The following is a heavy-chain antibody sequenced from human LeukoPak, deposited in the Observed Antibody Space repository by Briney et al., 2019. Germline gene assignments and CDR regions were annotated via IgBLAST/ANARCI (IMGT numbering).Heavy chain of an antibody. D-gene: IGHD6-13*01. CDR2: VWNDGSNK. Sequence: GRSLRLSCAASGFTFSTYGMHWVRQAPGKGLEWVAVVWNDGSNKYYADSVKGRFTISRDISKNTLRLQMNSLRAEDTAIYYCARGGIAAADIDYWSQGTLVTVSS. J-gene: IGHJ4*02. CDR1: GFTFSTYG. CDR3: ARGGIAAADIDY. V-gene: IGHV3-33*01.